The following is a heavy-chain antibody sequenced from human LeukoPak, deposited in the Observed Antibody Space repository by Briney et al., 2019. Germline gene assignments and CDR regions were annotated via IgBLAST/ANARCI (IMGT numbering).Heavy chain of an antibody. CDR2: IYHSGST. J-gene: IGHJ4*02. CDR1: GGSISSGGYY. V-gene: IGHV4-30-2*01. CDR3: ARAAKNYSSSWYGRAFFDY. Sequence: PSETLSLNCTVSGGSISSGGYYWSWIRQPPGTGLEWIEYIYHSGSTYYNPSLKSRVTISVDRSKNQFSLKLSSVTAADTAVYYCARAAKNYSSSWYGRAFFDYWGQGTLVTVSS. D-gene: IGHD6-13*01.